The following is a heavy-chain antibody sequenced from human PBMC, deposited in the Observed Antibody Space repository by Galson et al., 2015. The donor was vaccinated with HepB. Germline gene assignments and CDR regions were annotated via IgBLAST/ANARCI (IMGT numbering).Heavy chain of an antibody. CDR2: INPNNGGT. Sequence: SGYTFAGYYLHWVRQAPGQGLEWMGWINPNNGGTNYAQKFQGRVTMTRDTSINTAYLHLSSLKASDTAIYYRARLPPEVRMGSDYWGQGSLVTVSS. V-gene: IGHV1-2*02. D-gene: IGHD2-2*01. CDR1: GYTFAGYY. J-gene: IGHJ4*02. CDR3: ARLPPEVRMGSDY.